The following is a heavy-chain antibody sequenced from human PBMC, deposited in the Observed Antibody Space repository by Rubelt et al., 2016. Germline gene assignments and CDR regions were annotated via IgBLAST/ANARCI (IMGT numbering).Heavy chain of an antibody. V-gene: IGHV3-30*01. D-gene: IGHD3-3*01. CDR3: ARAKDLTIFGVVPWYFDY. J-gene: IGHJ4*02. Sequence: GGVAVISYDGSNKYYADSGKGRFTISRDNSKNTLYLQMNSLRAEDTAVYYCARAKDLTIFGVVPWYFDYWGQGTLVTVSS. CDR2: ISYDGSNK.